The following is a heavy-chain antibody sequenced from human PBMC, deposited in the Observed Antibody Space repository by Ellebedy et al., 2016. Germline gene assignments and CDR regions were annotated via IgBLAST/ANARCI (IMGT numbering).Heavy chain of an antibody. J-gene: IGHJ5*02. CDR2: LSLNSGVT. Sequence: ASVKVSXKASGFTFIDFFIHWVRQAPGQGLEWMGWLSLNSGVTNYAQKFQGRVTMTRDTSLSTAYMELTGLKFDDTAVYFCARGRTNSRLTLARATHNWLNPWGQGTLVTVSA. D-gene: IGHD1-26*01. V-gene: IGHV1-2*02. CDR3: ARGRTNSRLTLARATHNWLNP. CDR1: GFTFIDFF.